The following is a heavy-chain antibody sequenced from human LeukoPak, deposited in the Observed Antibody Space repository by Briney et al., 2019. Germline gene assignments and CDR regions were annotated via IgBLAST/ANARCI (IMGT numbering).Heavy chain of an antibody. J-gene: IGHJ5*02. V-gene: IGHV3-33*01. D-gene: IGHD3-10*01. CDR3: ARGSKHYYGSGSYFSPNWFDP. Sequence: GGSLRLSCAASGFTFSSYGMHWVRQAPGKGLEWVAVIWYDGSNKYYADSVKGRFTISRDNPKNTLYLQMNSLRAEDTAVYYCARGSKHYYGSGSYFSPNWFDPWGQGTLVTVSS. CDR2: IWYDGSNK. CDR1: GFTFSSYG.